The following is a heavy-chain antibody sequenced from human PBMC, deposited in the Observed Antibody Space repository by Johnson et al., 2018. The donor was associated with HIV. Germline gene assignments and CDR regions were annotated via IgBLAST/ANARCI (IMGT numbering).Heavy chain of an antibody. J-gene: IGHJ3*02. V-gene: IGHV3-66*01. CDR2: IYSGGST. Sequence: VQLVESGGGLVQPGGSLRLSCVASGITVSSNYMSWVRQAPGKGLEWVSVIYSGGSTYYADSVKGRFTISRDNSKNTLYLQMNSLRAEDTALYYCAKCDGGDGYYDAFDIWGQGTMVTVSS. CDR3: AKCDGGDGYYDAFDI. D-gene: IGHD2-21*02. CDR1: GITVSSNY.